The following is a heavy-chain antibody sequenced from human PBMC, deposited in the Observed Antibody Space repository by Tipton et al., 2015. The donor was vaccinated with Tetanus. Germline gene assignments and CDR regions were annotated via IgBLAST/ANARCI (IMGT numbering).Heavy chain of an antibody. V-gene: IGHV4-61*01. Sequence: TLSLTCSVSGGSISDKKYYWGWIRQSPGKGLEWIGYIYYSGSTNYNPSLKSRVTISVDTSKNQFSLKLSSVTAADTAVYYCARDRGVRGGYYYYHGMDVWGQGTTVTVSS. CDR2: IYYSGST. CDR3: ARDRGVRGGYYYYHGMDV. CDR1: GGSISDKKYY. J-gene: IGHJ6*02. D-gene: IGHD3-10*01.